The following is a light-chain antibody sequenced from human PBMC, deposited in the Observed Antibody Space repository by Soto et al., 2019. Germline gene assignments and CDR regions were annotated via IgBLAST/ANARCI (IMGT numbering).Light chain of an antibody. CDR2: GAS. Sequence: ELVLTQSPATLSSFPGDRVTLSCRASQYINTRLAWYQHRPGQAPRLLIYGASSRATGIPDRFSGSGSGTDFTLTISRLEPEDFAVYYCQQYGSSSWTFGQGTKVDIK. V-gene: IGKV3-20*01. CDR1: QYINTR. CDR3: QQYGSSSWT. J-gene: IGKJ1*01.